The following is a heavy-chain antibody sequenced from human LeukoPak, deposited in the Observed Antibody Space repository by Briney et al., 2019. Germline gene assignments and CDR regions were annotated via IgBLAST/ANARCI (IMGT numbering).Heavy chain of an antibody. CDR2: IYYSGST. J-gene: IGHJ4*02. V-gene: IGHV4-59*01. CDR3: ARRNGAVRRGSYWPTQQYYFDY. CDR1: GGSISTYY. D-gene: IGHD1-26*01. Sequence: SETLSLTCTVSGGSISTYYWSWIRQPPGKGLEWIGYIYYSGSTNYNPSLKSRVTISVDMSKNQFSLKLSSVTAADTAVYYCARRNGAVRRGSYWPTQQYYFDYWGQGTLVTVSS.